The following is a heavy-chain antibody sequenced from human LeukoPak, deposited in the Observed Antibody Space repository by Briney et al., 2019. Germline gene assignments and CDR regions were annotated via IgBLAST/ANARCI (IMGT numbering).Heavy chain of an antibody. J-gene: IGHJ4*02. Sequence: GRSLRLSCAASGFTFSSYAMHWVRQAPGKGLEWVAVISYDGSNKYYADSVKGRFTISRDNSKNTLYLQMNSLRAEDTAVYYCAKDLRFLDEGNYFDYWGQGTLVTVSS. CDR1: GFTFSSYA. D-gene: IGHD3-3*01. CDR3: AKDLRFLDEGNYFDY. V-gene: IGHV3-30-3*01. CDR2: ISYDGSNK.